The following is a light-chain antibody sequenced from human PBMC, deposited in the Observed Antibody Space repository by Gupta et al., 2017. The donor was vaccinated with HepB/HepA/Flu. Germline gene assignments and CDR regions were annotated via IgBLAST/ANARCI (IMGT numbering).Light chain of an antibody. J-gene: IGKJ1*01. CDR1: QRISSN. Sequence: EIVMTQSPATLSVSPGERAVLSCSASQRISSNLVWYQQKPGQAPRLLIYDASSRASGIPARFSGSGSGTEFTLTISSLQSEDFAVFYCQQYNDWPRTFGQGTKVEVK. CDR3: QQYNDWPRT. CDR2: DAS. V-gene: IGKV3-15*01.